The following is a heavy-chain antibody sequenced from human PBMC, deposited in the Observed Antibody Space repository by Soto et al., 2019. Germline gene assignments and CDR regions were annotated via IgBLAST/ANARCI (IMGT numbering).Heavy chain of an antibody. V-gene: IGHV1-69*06. CDR1: GGTFSSYA. CDR3: ARDSWEELLHNYGMDV. D-gene: IGHD1-26*01. CDR2: IIPIFGTA. J-gene: IGHJ6*02. Sequence: QVQLVQSGAEVKKPGSSVKVSCKASGGTFSSYAISWGRQAPGQGLEWMGGIIPIFGTANYAQKFQGRVTITADKTTSTAYMELSSLRSEDTAVYYCARDSWEELLHNYGMDVWGQGTTFTVYS.